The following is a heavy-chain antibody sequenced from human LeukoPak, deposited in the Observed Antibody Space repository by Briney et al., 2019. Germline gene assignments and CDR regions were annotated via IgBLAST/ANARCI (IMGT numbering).Heavy chain of an antibody. CDR1: GDSISSNSYY. CDR2: IYYSGST. Sequence: SETLSLTRTVSGDSISSNSYYWGWIRQPPGKGLEWIGNIYYSGSTYYNPSLKSRVTISVDTSNNQFSLKLSSVTAADTAVYYCARVGRHYGSGSYADFWGQGTLVTVSS. V-gene: IGHV4-39*07. D-gene: IGHD3-10*01. CDR3: ARVGRHYGSGSYADF. J-gene: IGHJ4*02.